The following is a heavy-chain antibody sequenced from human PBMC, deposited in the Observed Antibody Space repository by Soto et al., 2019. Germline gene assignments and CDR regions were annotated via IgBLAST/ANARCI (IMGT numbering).Heavy chain of an antibody. CDR1: VFTFSSYA. Sequence: GGSLRLSCAASVFTFSSYAMSWVRQAPGKGLEWVSAISGSGGSTYYGDAVKGRFTISRENSKNTLYLQINSVIAENTAVYYCAKDLRHCDSLTGSGMDVWGQGTTVTVSS. J-gene: IGHJ6*02. V-gene: IGHV3-23*01. CDR2: ISGSGGST. CDR3: AKDLRHCDSLTGSGMDV. D-gene: IGHD3-9*01.